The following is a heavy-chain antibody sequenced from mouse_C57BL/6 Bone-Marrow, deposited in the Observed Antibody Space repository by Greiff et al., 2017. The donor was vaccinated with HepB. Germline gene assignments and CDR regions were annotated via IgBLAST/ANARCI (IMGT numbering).Heavy chain of an antibody. CDR1: GYTFTSYW. D-gene: IGHD3-2*02. V-gene: IGHV1-72*01. Sequence: QVQLKQPGAELVKPGASVKLSCKASGYTFTSYWMHWVKQRPGRGLEWIGSINPNRGGTKYNEKFQSKATLTVDKPSSTAYMQLSSLTSEDSAVYYCARGGRLLFAYWGQGTLVTVSA. CDR2: INPNRGGT. J-gene: IGHJ3*01. CDR3: ARGGRLLFAY.